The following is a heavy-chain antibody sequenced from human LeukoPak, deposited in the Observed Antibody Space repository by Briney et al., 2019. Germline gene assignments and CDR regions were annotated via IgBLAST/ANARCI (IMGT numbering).Heavy chain of an antibody. CDR3: ARGGVLVTRPSDF. CDR1: GYTFTTYY. CDR2: INPSGGGT. D-gene: IGHD4-17*01. J-gene: IGHJ4*01. Sequence: ASVKVSCKASGYTFTTYYIHWVRQAPGQGLEWMGVINPSGGGTSYAPKFRDRVTMTRDTSTTTVYMELSSLRSEDTAVYYCARGGVLVTRPSDFWGHGTLVTVSS. V-gene: IGHV1-46*01.